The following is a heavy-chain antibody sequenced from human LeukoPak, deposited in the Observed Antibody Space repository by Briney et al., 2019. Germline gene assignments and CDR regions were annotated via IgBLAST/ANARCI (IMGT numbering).Heavy chain of an antibody. D-gene: IGHD6-19*01. J-gene: IGHJ4*02. CDR3: ARDLSAAFDF. Sequence: QSGGSLRLSCAASGFTFRSYWMTWVRQAPGKGLECVANIKQDGSEKYYVDSVKGRFSISRDNSKNTLFLDMSDLRVEDTAVYYCARDLSAAFDFWGQGVLVTVSS. CDR2: IKQDGSEK. CDR1: GFTFRSYW. V-gene: IGHV3-7*01.